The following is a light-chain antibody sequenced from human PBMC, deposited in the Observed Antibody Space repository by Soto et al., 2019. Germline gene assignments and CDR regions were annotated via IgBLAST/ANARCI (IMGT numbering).Light chain of an antibody. J-gene: IGKJ5*01. Sequence: IVLTQSPASLSLSPGERATLSCRASQSVSSKLAWFQQKPGQAPRLLIYDTSSRATGVPDRYSASGSGTDFTLTISRLEPEDFAVFFCQQYGTSEIIFGQGTRLEIK. CDR2: DTS. CDR3: QQYGTSEII. V-gene: IGKV3-20*01. CDR1: QSVSSK.